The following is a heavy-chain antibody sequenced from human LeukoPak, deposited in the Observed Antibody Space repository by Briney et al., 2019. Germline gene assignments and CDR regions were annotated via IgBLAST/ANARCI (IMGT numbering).Heavy chain of an antibody. J-gene: IGHJ4*02. CDR3: ASPDWYY. CDR2: IYPSGST. CDR1: GYSISSCYY. D-gene: IGHD1-14*01. V-gene: IGHV4-38-2*02. Sequence: SETLSLTCTVSGYSISSCYYWGLIRQPPGKGLEWIGSIYPSGSTYYNPSLKSRVTISVDTSKNQFSLKLSSVTAADTAVYYCASPDWYYWGQGTLVTVSS.